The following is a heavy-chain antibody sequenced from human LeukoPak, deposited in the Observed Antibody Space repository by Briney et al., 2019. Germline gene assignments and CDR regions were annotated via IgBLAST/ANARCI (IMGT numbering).Heavy chain of an antibody. Sequence: GGSLRLSCAASVFTFSSYGMHWVRQAPGKGLEWVAVISYDGSNKYYADSVKGRFTISRDNSKNTLYLQMNSPRAEDTAVYYCVKNHEGLGYWGQGTLVTVSS. CDR2: ISYDGSNK. CDR1: VFTFSSYG. V-gene: IGHV3-30*18. CDR3: VKNHEGLGY. J-gene: IGHJ4*02.